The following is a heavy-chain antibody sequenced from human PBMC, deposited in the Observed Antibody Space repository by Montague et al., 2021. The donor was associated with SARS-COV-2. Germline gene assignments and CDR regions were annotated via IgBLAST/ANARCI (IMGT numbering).Heavy chain of an antibody. D-gene: IGHD3-10*01. J-gene: IGHJ6*02. V-gene: IGHV3-48*03. CDR2: ITSSGSTI. CDR1: GLTFSSYE. Sequence: SLRLSCAASGLTFSSYEMNWVRQAPGKGLERVSYITSSGSTIYYAASVMGRFTISRDNAKRQVYLQMNSLRAEDTAVYYCARDFRTYYYGSGSSSYDMDVWGQGTTVTVSS. CDR3: ARDFRTYYYGSGSSSYDMDV.